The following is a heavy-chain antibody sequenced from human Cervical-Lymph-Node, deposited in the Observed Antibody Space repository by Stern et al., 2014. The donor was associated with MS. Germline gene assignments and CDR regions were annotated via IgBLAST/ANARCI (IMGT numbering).Heavy chain of an antibody. Sequence: VQLVESGAEVKRPGSSVKVSCKASGGSFGNHAISWVRQVPGQGLEWVGSVMPVFGVPNTAQGVQGRINFTSAKSTATAYMELNSLRYEDTAVYYFAREGGDFGQLQFVLDIWGQGTLITVSS. CDR1: GGSFGNHA. CDR3: AREGGDFGQLQFVLDI. J-gene: IGHJ3*01. V-gene: IGHV1-69*09. CDR2: VMPVFGVP. D-gene: IGHD5-24*01.